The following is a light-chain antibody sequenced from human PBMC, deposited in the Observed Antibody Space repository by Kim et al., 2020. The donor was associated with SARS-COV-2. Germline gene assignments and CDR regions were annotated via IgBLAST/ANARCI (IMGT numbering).Light chain of an antibody. CDR1: QSINTN. V-gene: IGKV3D-15*01. CDR3: QQFNNWPYT. J-gene: IGKJ2*01. CDR2: GAS. Sequence: EVVMTQSPSTLPVSPGERATLSCRASQSINTNLAWYQQKPGQAPRLLIYGASTRASGIPDRFSGGGSGTEFTLTISSLQSEDFAVYSCQQFNNWPYTFGQGTKLEF.